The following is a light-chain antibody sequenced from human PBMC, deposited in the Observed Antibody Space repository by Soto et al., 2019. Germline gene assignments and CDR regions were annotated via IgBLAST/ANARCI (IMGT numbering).Light chain of an antibody. Sequence: EIFLTQSPATLSVSPVELATLSCTASQSVSSYLAWYQQKPGQAPRLLIYDASTRATGIPARFSGSGSGTDFTLTITSLEPEDFAVYYCQQRSNWPPTFGQGTKVDIK. CDR2: DAS. J-gene: IGKJ1*01. V-gene: IGKV3-11*01. CDR1: QSVSSY. CDR3: QQRSNWPPT.